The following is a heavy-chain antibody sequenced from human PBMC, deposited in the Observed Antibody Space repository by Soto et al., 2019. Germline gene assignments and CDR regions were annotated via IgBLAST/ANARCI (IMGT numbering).Heavy chain of an antibody. J-gene: IGHJ4*02. Sequence: SSVKVSCKASGGTFSSYAISWVRQAPGQGLEWMGGIIPIFGTANYAQKLQGRVTITADESTSTAYMELSSLRSEDTAVYYWARDLFGYSYGYLDYWGKGTLVTVPS. D-gene: IGHD5-18*01. V-gene: IGHV1-69*13. CDR1: GGTFSSYA. CDR3: ARDLFGYSYGYLDY. CDR2: IIPIFGTA.